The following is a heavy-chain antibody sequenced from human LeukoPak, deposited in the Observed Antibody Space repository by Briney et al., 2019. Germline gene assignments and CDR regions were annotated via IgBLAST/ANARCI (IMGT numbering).Heavy chain of an antibody. CDR1: GFTFSSYS. D-gene: IGHD2-2*01. CDR3: ARDSARYCSSTSCPSCFDY. V-gene: IGHV3-21*01. Sequence: GGSLRLSCAASGFTFSSYSMNWVRQAPGKGLEWVSSISSSSYIYYADSVKGRFTISRDNAKNSLYLQMNSLRAEDTAVYYCARDSARYCSSTSCPSCFDYWGQGTLVTVSS. J-gene: IGHJ4*02. CDR2: ISSSSYI.